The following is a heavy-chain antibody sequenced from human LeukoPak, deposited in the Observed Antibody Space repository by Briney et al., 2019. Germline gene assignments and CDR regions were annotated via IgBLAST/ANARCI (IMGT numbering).Heavy chain of an antibody. D-gene: IGHD2-2*01. CDR3: AGYCSSTSCSIPRHWFDP. CDR2: ISSSSSTI. V-gene: IGHV3-48*01. Sequence: PGGSLRLSCAASGFTFSSYSMNWVRQAPGKGLEWVSYISSSSSTIYYADSVKGRFTISRDNAKNSLYLQMNSLRAEDTAVYYCAGYCSSTSCSIPRHWFDPWGQGTLVTVSS. CDR1: GFTFSSYS. J-gene: IGHJ5*02.